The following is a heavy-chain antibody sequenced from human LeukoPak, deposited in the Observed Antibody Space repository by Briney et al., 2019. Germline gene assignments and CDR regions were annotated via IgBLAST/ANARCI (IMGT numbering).Heavy chain of an antibody. CDR1: GGSISSGSYY. D-gene: IGHD4-17*01. CDR2: IYYSGST. Sequence: SETLSLTCTVSGGSISSGSYYWGWIRQPPGKGLEWIGSIYYSGSTYYNPSLKSRVTISVDTSKNQFSLKLSSVTAADTAVYYCARDSVSLRYHYWGQGTLVTVSS. V-gene: IGHV4-39*07. J-gene: IGHJ4*02. CDR3: ARDSVSLRYHY.